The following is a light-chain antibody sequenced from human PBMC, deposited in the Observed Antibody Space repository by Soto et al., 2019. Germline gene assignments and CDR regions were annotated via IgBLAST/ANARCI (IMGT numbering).Light chain of an antibody. J-gene: IGLJ1*01. CDR1: TSNIVHYDY. CDR3: FSLTASDTDV. V-gene: IGLV2-14*03. Sequence: QSVLTQPASVSVSRGQSITISCPGPTSNIVHYDYVSWYQQHPGKTPKLMSHHFTYRASGVSNCYSGSKSGNSAAPTISWLQADAAADHDFFSLTASDTDVFGGGTKVTV. CDR2: HFT.